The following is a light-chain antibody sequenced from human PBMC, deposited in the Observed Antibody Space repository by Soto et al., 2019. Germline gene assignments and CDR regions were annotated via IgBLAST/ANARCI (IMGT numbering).Light chain of an antibody. J-gene: IGKJ2*01. Sequence: EVVLTQSQVTLSFSPGERATLSCRASQSVGTFLAWYQQKPGQAPRLIIYDTSNRATGIPARFSGTGSGTDFALTISSVEPEDFAVYFCQHRTNWPRTFGQGTKLDIK. CDR1: QSVGTF. CDR3: QHRTNWPRT. CDR2: DTS. V-gene: IGKV3-11*01.